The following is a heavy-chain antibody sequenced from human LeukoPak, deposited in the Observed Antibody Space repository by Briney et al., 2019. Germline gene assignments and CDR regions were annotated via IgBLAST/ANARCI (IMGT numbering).Heavy chain of an antibody. CDR2: IRNKANSYTT. J-gene: IGHJ4*02. Sequence: PGGSLRLSCAASGFTFSDHYMDWVRQAPGKGLKWVGRIRNKANSYTTEYAASVKGRFTISRDDSKNSLYLQMNSLETEDTAVYCCARGGSSSSWYPFDYWGQGTLVTVSS. D-gene: IGHD6-13*01. V-gene: IGHV3-72*01. CDR1: GFTFSDHY. CDR3: ARGGSSSSWYPFDY.